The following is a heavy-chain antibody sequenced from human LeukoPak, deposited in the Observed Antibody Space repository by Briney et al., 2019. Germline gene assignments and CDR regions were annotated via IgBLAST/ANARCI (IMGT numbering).Heavy chain of an antibody. CDR2: IYYSGST. CDR3: AREDIGVDI. D-gene: IGHD3-10*01. Sequence: PSETLSLTCTVSGGSISSYYWSWIRQPPGKGLEWIGSIYYSGSTYYNPSLKSRVTISVDTSKNQFSLKLSSVTAADTAVYYCAREDIGVDIWGQGTMVTVSS. J-gene: IGHJ3*02. V-gene: IGHV4-59*12. CDR1: GGSISSYY.